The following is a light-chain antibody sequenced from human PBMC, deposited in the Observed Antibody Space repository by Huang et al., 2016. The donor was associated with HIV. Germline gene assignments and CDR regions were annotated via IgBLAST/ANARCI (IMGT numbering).Light chain of an antibody. CDR2: NTS. J-gene: IGKJ5*01. V-gene: IGKV3-11*02. CDR3: QQRSNWPVT. Sequence: EIVLTQSPATLSLSPGERATLSCRASQSIGSYLAWYQQKPGQAPILLIYNTSNRATGIPARFSGSGSGRGFTLTISSLEPDDFAVYYCQQRSNWPVTFGQGTRLEIK. CDR1: QSIGSY.